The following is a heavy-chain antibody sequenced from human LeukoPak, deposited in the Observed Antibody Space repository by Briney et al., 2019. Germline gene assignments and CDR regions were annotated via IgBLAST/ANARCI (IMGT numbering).Heavy chain of an antibody. CDR2: ISSSSSTI. CDR3: ARPPMSRWDPYYFDY. Sequence: GGSLRLSCAASGFTFSSYSMNWVRRAPGKGLEWVSYISSSSSTIYYADSVKGRFTISRDNAKNSLYLQMNSLRAEDTAVYYCARPPMSRWDPYYFDYWGQGTLVTVSS. J-gene: IGHJ4*02. V-gene: IGHV3-48*01. CDR1: GFTFSSYS. D-gene: IGHD1-26*01.